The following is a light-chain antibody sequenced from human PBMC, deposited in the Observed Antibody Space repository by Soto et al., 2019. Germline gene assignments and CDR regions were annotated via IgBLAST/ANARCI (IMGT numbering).Light chain of an antibody. V-gene: IGKV1-33*01. CDR1: QDISNY. J-gene: IGKJ5*01. CDR2: DAS. CDR3: QQYDNLPSIS. Sequence: DIQMTQSPSSLSASVGDRVTITCQASQDISNYLNWYQQKPGKAPKLLIYDASNLETGVPSRFSGSGSGTDFPFTISSLQPEDIATYYCQQYDNLPSISFGQGTRLDFK.